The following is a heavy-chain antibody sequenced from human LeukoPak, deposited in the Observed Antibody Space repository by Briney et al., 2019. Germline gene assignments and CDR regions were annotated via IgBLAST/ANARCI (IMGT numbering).Heavy chain of an antibody. J-gene: IGHJ4*02. Sequence: GGSLRLSCAASGFTFSSYAMSWVRQAPGKGLEWVSAISGSGGSTYYADSVKGRFTISRDNSKNTLYLQMNSLRAEDTAVYYCAKDFEGGSYYLVAGIHWGQGTLVTVSS. CDR3: AKDFEGGSYYLVAGIH. D-gene: IGHD1-26*01. CDR1: GFTFSSYA. V-gene: IGHV3-23*01. CDR2: ISGSGGST.